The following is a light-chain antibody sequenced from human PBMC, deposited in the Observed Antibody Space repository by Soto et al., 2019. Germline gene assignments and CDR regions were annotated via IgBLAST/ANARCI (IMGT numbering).Light chain of an antibody. CDR1: QGISNY. J-gene: IGKJ1*01. CDR2: AAS. V-gene: IGKV1-27*01. CDR3: PKYNRATWT. Sequence: DIQMTQSPSSLSASVGDRVTITCRASQGISNYVAWYQQKPGKDTKLLIYAASTLQSGVTSRFSGSGSGKDLPLILSRIQPNDVGTSFCPKYNRATWTCCKGTKVEIK.